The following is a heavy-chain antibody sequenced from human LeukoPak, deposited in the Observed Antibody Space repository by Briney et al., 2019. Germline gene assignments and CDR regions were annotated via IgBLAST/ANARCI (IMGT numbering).Heavy chain of an antibody. CDR3: ARDGKEMATIGAFDY. CDR2: IVVGSGNT. D-gene: IGHD5-24*01. Sequence: ASVKVSCKASGFTFTSSAMQWVRQARGQRLEWIGWIVVGSGNTNYAQKFQERVTITRDMSTGTAYMELSSLRSEDTAVYYCARDGKEMATIGAFDYWGQGTLVTVSS. V-gene: IGHV1-58*02. CDR1: GFTFTSSA. J-gene: IGHJ4*02.